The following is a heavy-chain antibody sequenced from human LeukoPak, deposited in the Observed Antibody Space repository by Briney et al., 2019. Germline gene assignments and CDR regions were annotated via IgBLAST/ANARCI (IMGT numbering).Heavy chain of an antibody. CDR2: IVPIFGTA. CDR1: GGTFSSYA. CDR3: ARVVPRDRPRYSSSWYIEGWFDP. D-gene: IGHD6-13*01. V-gene: IGHV1-69*01. J-gene: IGHJ5*02. Sequence: SVKVSCKASGGTFSSYAISWVRQAPGQGLEWMGGIVPIFGTANYAQKFQGRVTITADESTSTAYMELSSLRSEDTAVYYCARVVPRDRPRYSSSWYIEGWFDPWGQGTLVTVSS.